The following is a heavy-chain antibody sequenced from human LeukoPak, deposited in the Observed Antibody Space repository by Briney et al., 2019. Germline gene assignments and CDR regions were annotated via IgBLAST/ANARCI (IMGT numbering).Heavy chain of an antibody. V-gene: IGHV3-64*01. Sequence: GSLRLSCAASGFTFSSYAMHWVRQAPGKGLEYVSAISSNGGSTYYANSVKGRFTISRDNSKNTLYLQMGSLRAEDMAVYYCARARAAAFDYWGQGTPVTVSS. CDR3: ARARAAAFDY. D-gene: IGHD6-13*01. J-gene: IGHJ4*02. CDR2: ISSNGGST. CDR1: GFTFSSYA.